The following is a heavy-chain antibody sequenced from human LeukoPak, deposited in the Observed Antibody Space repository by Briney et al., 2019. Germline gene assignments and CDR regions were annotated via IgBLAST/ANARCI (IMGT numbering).Heavy chain of an antibody. CDR3: AKDRSSSYFDY. CDR1: GFTFSSYG. V-gene: IGHV3-30*18. J-gene: IGHJ4*02. D-gene: IGHD2-2*01. CDR2: ISYDGSNK. Sequence: GGSLRPSCAASGFTFSSYGMHWVRQAPGKGLEWVAVISYDGSNKYYADSVKGRFTISRDNSKNTLYLQMNSLRAEDTAVYYCAKDRSSSYFDYWGQGTLVTVSS.